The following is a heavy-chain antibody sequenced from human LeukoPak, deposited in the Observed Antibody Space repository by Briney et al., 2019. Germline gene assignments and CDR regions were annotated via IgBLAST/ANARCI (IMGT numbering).Heavy chain of an antibody. Sequence: PGRSLRLSCAASGFTFSSYGMHWVRQAPGKGLEWVAIIWYDGSSKYYADSVKGRFTISRDNSKNTLYLQMNSLRAEDTAVYYCAREETDILTGRNYYGMDVWGQGTTVTVSS. V-gene: IGHV3-33*08. J-gene: IGHJ6*02. CDR2: IWYDGSSK. CDR3: AREETDILTGRNYYGMDV. D-gene: IGHD3-9*01. CDR1: GFTFSSYG.